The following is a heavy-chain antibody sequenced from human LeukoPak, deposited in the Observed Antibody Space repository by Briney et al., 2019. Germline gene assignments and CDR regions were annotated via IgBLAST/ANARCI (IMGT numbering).Heavy chain of an antibody. J-gene: IGHJ4*02. Sequence: GGSLRLSCAASGFTVSSNYMSWVRQAPGKGLEWVSSIHGGGSTTFYTDSVRGRFTISRDNSKNKVYLQMNGLRAEDTGIYYCVKESGAKGDYWGQGTLVTVSS. CDR2: IHGGGSTT. D-gene: IGHD2-15*01. CDR1: GFTVSSNY. V-gene: IGHV3-53*01. CDR3: VKESGAKGDY.